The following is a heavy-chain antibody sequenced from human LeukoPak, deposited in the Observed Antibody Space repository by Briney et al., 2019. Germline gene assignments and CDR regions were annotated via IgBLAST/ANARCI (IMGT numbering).Heavy chain of an antibody. J-gene: IGHJ6*02. D-gene: IGHD5-18*01. CDR3: ARDTRRDTYYHGMDV. V-gene: IGHV3-7*04. Sequence: GGSLRLSCAASGFTFSTYWMNCVRQAPGKGLEWVANINQDGSEKFYVDSVRGRFTISRDNAKNSLYLQMNSLRAEDTAVYYCARDTRRDTYYHGMDVWGQGTTVTVSS. CDR2: INQDGSEK. CDR1: GFTFSTYW.